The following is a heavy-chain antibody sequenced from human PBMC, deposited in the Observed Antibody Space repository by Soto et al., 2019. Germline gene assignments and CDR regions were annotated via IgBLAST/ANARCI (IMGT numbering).Heavy chain of an antibody. V-gene: IGHV4-34*01. J-gene: IGHJ6*02. CDR3: ARGVAAARFYYYGMDV. CDR1: GGSFSGYY. CDR2: INHSGST. Sequence: SETLSLTCAVYGGSFSGYYWSWIRQPPGKGLEWIGEINHSGSTNYNPSLKSRVTISVGTSKNQFSLKLSSVTAADTAVYYCARGVAAARFYYYGMDVWGQGTTVTASS. D-gene: IGHD6-13*01.